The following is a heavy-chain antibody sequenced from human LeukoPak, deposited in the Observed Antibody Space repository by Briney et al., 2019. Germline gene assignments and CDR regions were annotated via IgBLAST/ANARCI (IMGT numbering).Heavy chain of an antibody. CDR3: ARLVRATTPLDI. CDR1: GGSISSYC. CDR2: IHYSGST. J-gene: IGHJ3*02. V-gene: IGHV4-59*08. Sequence: SETLSLTCTVSGGSISSYCWSWIPQPPGKGLEWIGYIHYSGSTNYNPSLKSRVTISVDTSKDQFSLKLSSVTAADTAVYYCARLVRATTPLDIWGQGTMVTVSS. D-gene: IGHD1-26*01.